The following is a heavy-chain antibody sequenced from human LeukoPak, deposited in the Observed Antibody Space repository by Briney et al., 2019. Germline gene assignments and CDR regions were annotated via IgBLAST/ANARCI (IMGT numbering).Heavy chain of an antibody. CDR1: GFTFTSSA. CDR3: AAGIAVAGKFDY. D-gene: IGHD6-19*01. CDR2: IVVGSGNT. Sequence: TSVKVSCKASGFTFTSSAMQWVRQARGRRLEWIGWIVVGSGNTNYAQKFQERVTNTRDMSTSTAYMELSSLRSEDTAVYYCAAGIAVAGKFDYWGQGTLVTVSS. V-gene: IGHV1-58*02. J-gene: IGHJ4*02.